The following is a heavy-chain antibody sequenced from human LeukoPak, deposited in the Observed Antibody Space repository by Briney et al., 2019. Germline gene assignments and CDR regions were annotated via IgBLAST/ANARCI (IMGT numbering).Heavy chain of an antibody. D-gene: IGHD2-15*01. J-gene: IGHJ4*02. CDR3: TTCLLAYSFDY. CDR1: GFTFNNAW. Sequence: PGWSLRLSCAASGFTFNNAWMSWVRQAPGKGLEWVGRIKSKTNGGTTDYAAPAKGRFTISRDDSKNTLYLQMNSLKTEDTAVYYCTTCLLAYSFDYWGQGTLVTVSS. CDR2: IKSKTNGGTT. V-gene: IGHV3-15*01.